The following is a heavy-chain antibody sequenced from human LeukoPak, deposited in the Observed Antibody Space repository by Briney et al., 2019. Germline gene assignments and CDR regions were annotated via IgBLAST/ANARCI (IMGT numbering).Heavy chain of an antibody. J-gene: IGHJ5*02. V-gene: IGHV1-18*01. D-gene: IGHD1-14*01. Sequence: ASVKVSCKASGYNFSDFGVTWVRQARGQGLEWMGWISALTGDTNYAQKFQGRLTMTTDTSTDTAYMEMRGLRSDDTAVYYCAREATGRAFDPWGQGTLVVVSS. CDR2: ISALTGDT. CDR1: GYNFSDFG. CDR3: AREATGRAFDP.